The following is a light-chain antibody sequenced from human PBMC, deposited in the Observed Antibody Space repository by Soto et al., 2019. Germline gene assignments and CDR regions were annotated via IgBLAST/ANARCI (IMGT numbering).Light chain of an antibody. CDR2: AAS. CDR1: QDVSSY. CDR3: QYLKSYPLS. Sequence: DIQLTQSPSFLSVSVGDRVTITCRASQDVSSYLAWYQQKPGKAPQLLISAASTLHSGVPSRFSGSGSGTEFTLTISSLYPEDVATYYCQYLKSYPLSFGGGTKVEI. V-gene: IGKV1-9*01. J-gene: IGKJ4*02.